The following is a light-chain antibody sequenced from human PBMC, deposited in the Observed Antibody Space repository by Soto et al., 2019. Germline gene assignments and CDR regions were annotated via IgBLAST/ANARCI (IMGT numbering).Light chain of an antibody. V-gene: IGKV3-20*01. J-gene: IGKJ2*01. Sequence: EIVLTQSPGTLSLSPGERVTLSCRASQSVSSSYLAWYQQKPGQAPRLVLYGTSTRATGIPGRFTGSGSGTAFTLSISRLEPEDFAVYSCQQYSDSPYTFGQGTKLEIK. CDR3: QQYSDSPYT. CDR2: GTS. CDR1: QSVSSSY.